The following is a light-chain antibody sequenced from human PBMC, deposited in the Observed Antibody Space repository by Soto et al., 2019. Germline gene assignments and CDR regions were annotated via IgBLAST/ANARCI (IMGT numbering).Light chain of an antibody. V-gene: IGLV2-14*01. CDR2: DVS. Sequence: QSALTQPASVSGSPGQSITISCTGTSSDVGGYNYVSWYQQHPGKAPKLMIYDVSNRPSGVSNRFSGSKSGNTASLTISGRQAEDEAYYYCCSYSSSSTKVFGTGTKVTVL. CDR3: CSYSSSSTKV. J-gene: IGLJ1*01. CDR1: SSDVGGYNY.